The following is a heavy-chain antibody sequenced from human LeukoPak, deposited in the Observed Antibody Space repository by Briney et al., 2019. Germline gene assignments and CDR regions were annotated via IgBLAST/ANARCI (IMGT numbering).Heavy chain of an antibody. Sequence: PGGSLRLSCAASGFSFSNYAMHSGRQAPGKGLEYVSAISSNGGITDYANSVKGRFTISRDNSKNTLYIQMGSLRAEDMAVYYCARGSSGGDYWGQGTLVTVSS. CDR1: GFSFSNYA. V-gene: IGHV3-64*01. CDR3: ARGSSGGDY. CDR2: ISSNGGIT. J-gene: IGHJ4*02. D-gene: IGHD3-10*01.